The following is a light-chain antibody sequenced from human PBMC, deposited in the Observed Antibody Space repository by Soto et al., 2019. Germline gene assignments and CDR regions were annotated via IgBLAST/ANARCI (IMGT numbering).Light chain of an antibody. V-gene: IGKV3-20*01. J-gene: IGKJ1*01. Sequence: IVLTQSPGTLSLSPGERATLSCRASQILTTSYLAWYQHKPGRAPRLLIYGASTRAPGIPDRFSGSGSGTDFTLTISSLQPEDFATYYCQQSYSTPRKFGQGTKVEIK. CDR1: QILTTSY. CDR3: QQSYSTPRK. CDR2: GAS.